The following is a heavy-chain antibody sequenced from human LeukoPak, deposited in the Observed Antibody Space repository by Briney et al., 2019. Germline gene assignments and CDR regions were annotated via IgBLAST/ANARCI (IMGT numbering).Heavy chain of an antibody. J-gene: IGHJ6*02. V-gene: IGHV1-69*04. D-gene: IGHD4-23*01. CDR3: AGGRTPNYYYYGMDV. CDR1: GGTFSSYA. Sequence: ASVKVSCKASGGTFSSYAISWVRQAPGQGLEWMGRIIPILGIANYAQKFQGRVTITADKSTSTAYMELSSLRSEDTAVYYCAGGRTPNYYYYGMDVWGQGTTVTVSS. CDR2: IIPILGIA.